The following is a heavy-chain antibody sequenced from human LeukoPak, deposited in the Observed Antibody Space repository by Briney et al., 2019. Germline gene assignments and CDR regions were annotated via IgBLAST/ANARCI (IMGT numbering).Heavy chain of an antibody. V-gene: IGHV3-30*01. J-gene: IGHJ6*03. Sequence: PGGSLRLSCAASGFTFSSYAMHRVRQAPGKGLEWVAVISYDGSNKYYADSVKGRFTISRDNSKNTLYLQMNSLRAEDTAVYYCARGGDYCSSTSCYSPYMDVWGKGTTVTVSS. CDR1: GFTFSSYA. CDR2: ISYDGSNK. CDR3: ARGGDYCSSTSCYSPYMDV. D-gene: IGHD2-2*02.